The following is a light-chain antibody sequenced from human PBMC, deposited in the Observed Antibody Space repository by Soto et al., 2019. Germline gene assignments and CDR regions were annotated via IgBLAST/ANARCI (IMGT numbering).Light chain of an antibody. V-gene: IGLV1-40*01. CDR1: SSSIGAGYD. CDR2: GNS. CDR3: QSYDSTLSDRYV. Sequence: QSVLTQPPSVSGAPGQRVTISCTGSSSSIGAGYDVHWYQQRPGTAPKLLIFGNSNRPSGVPDRFSGSKSGTSASPTITGLQAEDEGDYYCQSYDSTLSDRYVFGSGTKVTVL. J-gene: IGLJ1*01.